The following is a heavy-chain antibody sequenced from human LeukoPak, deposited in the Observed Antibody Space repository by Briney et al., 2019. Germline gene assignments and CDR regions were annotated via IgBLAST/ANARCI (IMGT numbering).Heavy chain of an antibody. CDR1: GYTFTAYY. J-gene: IGHJ4*02. Sequence: APVKVSCKASGYTFTAYYIHWLRQSPGQGPEWMGWIKPDSGSSHYAQKFQGRVTMTRDTSSNSAYMDLTRLKSDDTAVYYCARARVPIAVAGLYYFDYWGQRAMVADSS. D-gene: IGHD6-19*01. V-gene: IGHV1-2*02. CDR2: IKPDSGSS. CDR3: ARARVPIAVAGLYYFDY.